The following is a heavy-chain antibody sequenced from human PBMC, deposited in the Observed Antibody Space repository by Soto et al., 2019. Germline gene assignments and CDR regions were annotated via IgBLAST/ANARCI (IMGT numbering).Heavy chain of an antibody. CDR2: IYPGDSDT. V-gene: IGHV5-51*01. CDR3: ARGGYCSSTSCYTALRDGMDV. J-gene: IGHJ6*02. D-gene: IGHD2-2*02. CDR1: GYSFTSYW. Sequence: LGESLKISCKGSGYSFTSYWIGWVRQMPGKGLEWMGIIYPGDSDTRYSPSFQGQVTISADKSISTAYLQWSSLKASDTAMYYCARGGYCSSTSCYTALRDGMDVWGQGTTVTVSS.